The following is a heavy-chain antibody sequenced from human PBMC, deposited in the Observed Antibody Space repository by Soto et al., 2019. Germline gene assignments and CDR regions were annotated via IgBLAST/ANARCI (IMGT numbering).Heavy chain of an antibody. V-gene: IGHV1-18*01. J-gene: IGHJ5*02. CDR3: ARKLGGTEQQVYGGFDP. CDR1: GYTFTSYG. CDR2: ISAYNGNT. Sequence: ASVKVSCKASGYTFTSYGISWVRQAPGQGLEWMGWISAYNGNTNYAQKLQGRVTMTTDTSTSTAYMELRSLRSDDTAVYYCARKLGGTEQQVYGGFDPWGQGTLVTVSS. D-gene: IGHD6-13*01.